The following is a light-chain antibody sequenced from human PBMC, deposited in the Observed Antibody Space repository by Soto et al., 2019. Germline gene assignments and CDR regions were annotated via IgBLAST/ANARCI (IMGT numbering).Light chain of an antibody. CDR3: HQYNNSPPLT. CDR2: GAS. Sequence: EIVMTQSPATLSVSPGERATLSCRASQSVSSNLAWYQQKPGQAPRLLIYGASTRATGIPARFTGSGSGTHFTLTISSLQSQYFALYYCHQYNNSPPLTFGQGPKLEIK. CDR1: QSVSSN. V-gene: IGKV3-15*01. J-gene: IGKJ2*01.